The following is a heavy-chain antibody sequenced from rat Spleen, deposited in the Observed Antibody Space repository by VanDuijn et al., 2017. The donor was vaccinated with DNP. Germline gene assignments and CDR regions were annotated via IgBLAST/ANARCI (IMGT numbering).Heavy chain of an antibody. V-gene: IGHV5-27*01. D-gene: IGHD1-6*01. CDR2: ISTGGGST. J-gene: IGHJ3*01. CDR3: AKLAPMYTTDHGWFAY. CDR1: GFTFTNYV. Sequence: EVQLVESGGGLVQPGRSLKLSCAASGFTFTNYVMAWVRQAPTKGLEWVAYISTGGGSTYYRDSVKGRFSLSRDNAKSTLYLQMDSLRSEDTATYYCAKLAPMYTTDHGWFAYWGQGTLVTVSS.